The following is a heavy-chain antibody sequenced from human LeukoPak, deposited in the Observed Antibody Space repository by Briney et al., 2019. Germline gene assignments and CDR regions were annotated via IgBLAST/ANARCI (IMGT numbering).Heavy chain of an antibody. V-gene: IGHV4-39*01. D-gene: IGHD1-1*01. CDR3: ARQTGNGDFDY. J-gene: IGHJ4*02. CDR1: GGSISSSSYY. CDR2: IYYSGST. Sequence: SETLSLTCTVSGGSISSSSYYWGWIRQPPGKGLEWIGSIYYSGSTYYNPSLKSRVTISVDTSKNQFSLKLSSVTAADTAVYYCARQTGNGDFDYWGQGTLVTVSS.